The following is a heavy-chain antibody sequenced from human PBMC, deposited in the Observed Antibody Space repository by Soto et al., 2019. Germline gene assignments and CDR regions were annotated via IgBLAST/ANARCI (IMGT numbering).Heavy chain of an antibody. D-gene: IGHD2-15*01. Sequence: EVQLLESGGGLVQPGGSLRLSCAASGFTFSRSGMNWVRQAPGMGLEWVSGIGGSGGGTYYADFVKGRFSIFRDDSKDMLYLQMNSLRVEDTAVYYCAKAGYCSGGSCHYIDSWRHGTLVTVSS. CDR3: AKAGYCSGGSCHYIDS. CDR2: IGGSGGGT. J-gene: IGHJ4*01. CDR1: GFTFSRSG. V-gene: IGHV3-23*01.